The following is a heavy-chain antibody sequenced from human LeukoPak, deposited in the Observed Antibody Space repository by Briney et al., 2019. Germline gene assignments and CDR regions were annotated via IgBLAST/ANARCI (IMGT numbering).Heavy chain of an antibody. Sequence: ASVQVSCKASGGTFSSYAISWVRQAPGQGLEWMGGIIPIFGTANYAQKFQGRVTITTDESTSTAYMELSSLRSEDTAVYYCAGDSSGYYSSYFDYWGQGTLVTVSS. CDR3: AGDSSGYYSSYFDY. CDR2: IIPIFGTA. D-gene: IGHD3-22*01. CDR1: GGTFSSYA. V-gene: IGHV1-69*05. J-gene: IGHJ4*02.